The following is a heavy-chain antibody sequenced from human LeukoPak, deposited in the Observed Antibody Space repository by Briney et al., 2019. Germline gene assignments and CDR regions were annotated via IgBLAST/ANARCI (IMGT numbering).Heavy chain of an antibody. D-gene: IGHD4-11*01. V-gene: IGHV4-61*02. CDR3: ARRHSNYYYYYMDV. CDR2: IYSSGST. Sequence: SETLSLTCTVSGGSISSGSFYWSWIRQPAGKGLEWIGRIYSSGSTNYNPSLKSRVTMSVDTSKNQFSLKLNSVTAADTAVYYCARRHSNYYYYYMDVWGKGTTVTVSS. CDR1: GGSISSGSFY. J-gene: IGHJ6*03.